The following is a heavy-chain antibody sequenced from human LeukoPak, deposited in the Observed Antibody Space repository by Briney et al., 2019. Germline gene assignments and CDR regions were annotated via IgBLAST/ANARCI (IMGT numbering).Heavy chain of an antibody. J-gene: IGHJ4*02. CDR2: LHPEDGET. Sequence: AGVKLSCKVSGYTYPDYYMHWVRQARGKGREWVGVLHPEDGETIYAEKFQGRVTKTAHTSTHTAYMALNSLRSGDTHVYLCASPLQLGLIGYWGQGTLVTVSS. D-gene: IGHD1-1*01. CDR1: GYTYPDYY. CDR3: ASPLQLGLIGY. V-gene: IGHV1-69-2*01.